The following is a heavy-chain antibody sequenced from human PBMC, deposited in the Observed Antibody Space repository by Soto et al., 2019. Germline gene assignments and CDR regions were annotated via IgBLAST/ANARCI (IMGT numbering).Heavy chain of an antibody. CDR3: ARAGSWGPKYLQH. V-gene: IGHV4-31*03. Sequence: SETLSLTCTVSGGSISSGGYYWSWIRQHPGKGLEWIGYIYYSGSTYYNPSLKSRVTISVDTSKNQFSLKLSSVTAADTAVYYCARAGSWGPKYLQHGGQGTLVTVSS. CDR1: GGSISSGGYY. CDR2: IYYSGST. J-gene: IGHJ1*01. D-gene: IGHD6-13*01.